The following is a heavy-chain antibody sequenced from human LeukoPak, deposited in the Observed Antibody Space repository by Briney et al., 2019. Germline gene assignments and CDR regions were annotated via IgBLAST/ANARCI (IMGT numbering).Heavy chain of an antibody. J-gene: IGHJ4*02. V-gene: IGHV1-69*05. D-gene: IGHD3-22*01. Sequence: ASVKVSCKASGGTFSSYAISWVRQAPGQGLEWMGGIIPIFGTANYAQKFLGRVAITTDESTSTAYMELSSLRSEDTAVYYCAREGSNYYDSSGYFLYFDYWGQGTLVTVSS. CDR1: GGTFSSYA. CDR3: AREGSNYYDSSGYFLYFDY. CDR2: IIPIFGTA.